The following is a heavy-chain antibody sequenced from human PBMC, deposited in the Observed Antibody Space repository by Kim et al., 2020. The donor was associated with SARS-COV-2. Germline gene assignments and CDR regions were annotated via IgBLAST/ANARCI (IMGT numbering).Heavy chain of an antibody. D-gene: IGHD4-17*01. CDR3: TTVGDQRSSCLEF. V-gene: IGHV3-15*04. CDR1: GFTFNDAW. J-gene: IGHJ4*02. Sequence: GGSLRLSCAASGFTFNDAWMNWARQAPGKGLEWVGCIERESDGETTDYAAPVRGRFTISRDDSKNILYLQIDGLKTEDTAVYYCTTVGDQRSSCLEFWGRRTLVTVSS. CDR2: IERESDGETT.